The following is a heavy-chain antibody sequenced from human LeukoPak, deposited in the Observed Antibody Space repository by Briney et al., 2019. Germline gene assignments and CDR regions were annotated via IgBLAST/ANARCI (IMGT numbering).Heavy chain of an antibody. J-gene: IGHJ4*02. CDR3: ARLVMDYGGNPYFDY. Sequence: SETLSLTCTVSGGSISSSSYYWGWIRQPLGKGLEWIGSIYYSGSTYYNPSLKSRVTISVDTSKNQFSLKLSSVTAADTAVYYCARLVMDYGGNPYFDYWGQGTLVTVSS. V-gene: IGHV4-39*01. CDR2: IYYSGST. CDR1: GGSISSSSYY. D-gene: IGHD4-23*01.